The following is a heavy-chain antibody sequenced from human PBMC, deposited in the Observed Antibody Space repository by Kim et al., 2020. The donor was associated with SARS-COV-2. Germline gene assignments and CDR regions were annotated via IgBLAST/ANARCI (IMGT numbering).Heavy chain of an antibody. V-gene: IGHV3-11*01. CDR2: VSDNGGTT. CDR1: GFTFSDYY. D-gene: IGHD1-26*01. Sequence: GGSLRLSCVASGFTFSDYYMSWIRQAPGKGLEWVAFVSDNGGTTRYAASVKGRFTISRDNADNSLFLQMDSLTAEATAVYYCANNVWITGATYDPLDIWG. J-gene: IGHJ3*02. CDR3: ANNVWITGATYDPLDI.